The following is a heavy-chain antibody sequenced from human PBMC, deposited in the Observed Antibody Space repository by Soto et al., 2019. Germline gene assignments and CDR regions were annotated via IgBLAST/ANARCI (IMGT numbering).Heavy chain of an antibody. J-gene: IGHJ3*01. CDR1: GFSFSTYS. V-gene: IGHV3-48*02. D-gene: IGHD3-9*01. CDR3: ERDMDDFLTGLSDAFDV. Sequence: GGSLRLSCTASGFSFSTYSMNWVRQAPGKGLEWISYITTSSNPIYYADSVKGRLTISRDNAKNSLYLQMNSLRDEDTAVYYCERDMDDFLTGLSDAFDVWGQGTMVTVSS. CDR2: ITTSSNPI.